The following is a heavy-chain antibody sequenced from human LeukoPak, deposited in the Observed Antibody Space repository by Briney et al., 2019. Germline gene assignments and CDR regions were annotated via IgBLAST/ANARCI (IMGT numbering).Heavy chain of an antibody. CDR3: SRLTHSYYSDTSGYYPYYYMDV. Sequence: SETLSLTCTVSAGSISSSDYSWGWIRQSPGKGLEWIGRISYSGNTYYNPSLKSRVTISVDTSKNHFSLRLSSVTAADTAVYYCSRLTHSYYSDTSGYYPYYYMDVWGEGTTVTVSS. J-gene: IGHJ6*03. CDR1: AGSISSSDYS. CDR2: ISYSGNT. V-gene: IGHV4-39*02. D-gene: IGHD3-22*01.